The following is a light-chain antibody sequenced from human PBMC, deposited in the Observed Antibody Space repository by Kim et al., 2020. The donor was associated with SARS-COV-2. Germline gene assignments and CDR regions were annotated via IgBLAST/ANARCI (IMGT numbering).Light chain of an antibody. Sequence: TVTISCTRSSGRIVSNYVQWFQQRPGSSPTTVIYEDNQRPSGVPDRFSGSIDSSSNSASLTISGLKTEDEADYYCQSYDSSNAHWVFGGGTQLTVL. J-gene: IGLJ3*02. V-gene: IGLV6-57*01. CDR1: SGRIVSNY. CDR3: QSYDSSNAHWV. CDR2: EDN.